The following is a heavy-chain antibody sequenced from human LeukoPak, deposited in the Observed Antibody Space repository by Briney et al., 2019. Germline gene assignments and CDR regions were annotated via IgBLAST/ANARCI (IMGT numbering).Heavy chain of an antibody. J-gene: IGHJ4*02. V-gene: IGHV1-69*05. D-gene: IGHD1-26*01. CDR1: GGTFSSYA. CDR3: ARDHFSGSYLDGGFDY. CDR2: IIPIFGTA. Sequence: SVKVSCKASGGTFSSYAISWVRQAPGQGLEWMGGIIPIFGTANYAQKFQGRVTITTDESTSTAYMELRSLRSDDTAVYYCARDHFSGSYLDGGFDYWGQGTLVTVSS.